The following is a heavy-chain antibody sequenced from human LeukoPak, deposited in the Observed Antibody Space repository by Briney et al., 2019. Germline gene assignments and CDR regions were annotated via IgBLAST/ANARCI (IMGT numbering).Heavy chain of an antibody. J-gene: IGHJ3*02. CDR1: GGSFSGYY. Sequence: LETLSLTCAVYGGSFSGYYWSWIRQPPGKGLEWIGEINHSGSTNYNPSLKSRVTISVDTSKNQFSLKLSSVTAADTAVYYCARGGHYSDAFDIWGQGTMVTVSS. CDR3: ARGGHYSDAFDI. V-gene: IGHV4-34*01. CDR2: INHSGST. D-gene: IGHD3-10*01.